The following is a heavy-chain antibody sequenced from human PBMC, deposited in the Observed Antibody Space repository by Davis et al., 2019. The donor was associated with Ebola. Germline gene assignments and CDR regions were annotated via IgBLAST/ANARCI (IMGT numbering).Heavy chain of an antibody. J-gene: IGHJ4*02. V-gene: IGHV3-64D*06. CDR1: GFTFSGYA. Sequence: GESLKISCAASGFTFSGYAMSWVRQAPGKGLEYVSAISSNGGSTYYADSVKGRFTISRDNSKNTLYLQMSSLRAEDTAVYYCARARDYVYYFDYWGQGTLVTVSS. CDR3: ARARDYVYYFDY. CDR2: ISSNGGST. D-gene: IGHD4-17*01.